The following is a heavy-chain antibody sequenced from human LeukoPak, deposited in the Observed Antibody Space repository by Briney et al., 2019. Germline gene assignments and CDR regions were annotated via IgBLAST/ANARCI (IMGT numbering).Heavy chain of an antibody. CDR1: GFTFSDYY. V-gene: IGHV3-15*01. J-gene: IGHJ4*02. D-gene: IGHD3-16*01. CDR2: IKSKTDGGTT. Sequence: PGGSLRLSCVASGFTFSDYYMSWIRQAPGKGLEWVGRIKSKTDGGTTDYAAPVKGRFTISRDDSKNTLYLQMNSLKTEDTAVYYCTTDLWGIDYWGQGTLVTVSS. CDR3: TTDLWGIDY.